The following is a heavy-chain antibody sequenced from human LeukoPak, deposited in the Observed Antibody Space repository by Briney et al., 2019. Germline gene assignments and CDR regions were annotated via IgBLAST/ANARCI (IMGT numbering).Heavy chain of an antibody. CDR3: ARAFGIVVVARGPGY. Sequence: ASVKVSCKASGYTFTGYYMHWVRQAPGQGLEWMGWINPNSGGTNYAQKFQGRVTMTRDTSISIAYMELSRLRSDDTAVYYCARAFGIVVVARGPGYWGQGTLVTVSS. D-gene: IGHD2-2*01. CDR1: GYTFTGYY. J-gene: IGHJ4*02. CDR2: INPNSGGT. V-gene: IGHV1-2*02.